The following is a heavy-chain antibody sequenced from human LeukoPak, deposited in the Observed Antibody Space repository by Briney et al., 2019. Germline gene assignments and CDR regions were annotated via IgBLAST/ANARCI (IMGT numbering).Heavy chain of an antibody. Sequence: SVKVSCKASGGTFSSYAISWVRQAPGQGLEWTGGIIPIFGTANYAQKFQGRVTITADESTSTAYMELSSLRSEDTAVYYCARGRRYFDWFPSFDYWGQGTLVTVSS. CDR3: ARGRRYFDWFPSFDY. CDR1: GGTFSSYA. J-gene: IGHJ4*02. V-gene: IGHV1-69*13. CDR2: IIPIFGTA. D-gene: IGHD3-9*01.